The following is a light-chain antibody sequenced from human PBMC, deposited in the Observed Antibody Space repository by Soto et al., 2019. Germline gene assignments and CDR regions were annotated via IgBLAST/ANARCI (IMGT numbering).Light chain of an antibody. CDR2: DVS. CDR3: SSYTSSSTLV. CDR1: SSDVGGYNY. V-gene: IGLV2-14*01. Sequence: HSARTQPASGSGSPGRSIPISCTGTSSDVGGYNYVSWYQQHPGKAPKLMIYDVSNRPSGVSNRFSGSKSGNTASLTISGLQAEDEADYYCSSYTSSSTLVFGGGTKVTVL. J-gene: IGLJ2*01.